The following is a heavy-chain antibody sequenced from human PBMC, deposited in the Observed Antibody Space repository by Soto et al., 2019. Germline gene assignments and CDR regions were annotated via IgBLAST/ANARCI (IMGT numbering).Heavy chain of an antibody. V-gene: IGHV4-34*01. D-gene: IGHD3-9*01. J-gene: IGHJ2*01. CDR1: GGSFSGNY. Sequence: QVQLQQWGAGPLSPLETLSLTCGVSGGSFSGNYWAWIPQSQGKGLEWIGEINDRGSINYNPSLKSRVSISVDTSKNHYSLNLRSVTAADTAVYYCARESHDILTGPPWVWYFDLWGRGTLVTVSS. CDR3: ARESHDILTGPPWVWYFDL. CDR2: INDRGSI.